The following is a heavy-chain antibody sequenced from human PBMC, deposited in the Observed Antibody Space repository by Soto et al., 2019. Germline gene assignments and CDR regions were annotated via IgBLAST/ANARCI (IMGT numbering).Heavy chain of an antibody. J-gene: IGHJ6*02. CDR2: ISTSNGYT. CDR1: GYSFSTYG. Sequence: QVQLVQSAGEVKEPGASLKVACKASGYSFSTYGISWVRQAPGQGLEWMGWISTSNGYTNYAQKFQGRVSMTTDTSSSTAYMGVRSLRSDDTAFYFCARDRSFALLEWSPSDSYGMDVWGQGTSVTVSS. V-gene: IGHV1-18*01. CDR3: ARDRSFALLEWSPSDSYGMDV. D-gene: IGHD3-3*01.